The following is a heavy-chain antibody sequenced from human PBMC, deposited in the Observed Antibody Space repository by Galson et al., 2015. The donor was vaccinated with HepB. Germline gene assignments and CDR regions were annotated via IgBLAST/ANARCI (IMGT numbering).Heavy chain of an antibody. D-gene: IGHD3-10*01. Sequence: LSLTCTVSGGSISSYYWSWIRQPPGKGLEWIGYIYYSGSTNYNPSLKSRVTISVDTSKNQFSLKLSSVTAADTAVYYCARYYGSGSYRYYYYGMDVWGQGTTVTVSS. CDR1: GGSISSYY. CDR3: ARYYGSGSYRYYYYGMDV. V-gene: IGHV4-59*08. CDR2: IYYSGST. J-gene: IGHJ6*02.